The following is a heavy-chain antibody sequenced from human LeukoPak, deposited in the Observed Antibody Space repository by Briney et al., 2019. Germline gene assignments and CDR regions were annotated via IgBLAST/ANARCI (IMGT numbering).Heavy chain of an antibody. CDR1: GFTFSSYG. V-gene: IGHV3-30*18. Sequence: GGSLRLSCVASGFTFSSYGMHWVRQAPGKGLEWVAVISYDGSHEYYADSVKGRFTISRDNSKNTLYLQMNSLRAEDTAVYYCAKGPYYNSGSYVHEIDYWGQGTLVTVSS. D-gene: IGHD3-10*01. CDR2: ISYDGSHE. CDR3: AKGPYYNSGSYVHEIDY. J-gene: IGHJ4*02.